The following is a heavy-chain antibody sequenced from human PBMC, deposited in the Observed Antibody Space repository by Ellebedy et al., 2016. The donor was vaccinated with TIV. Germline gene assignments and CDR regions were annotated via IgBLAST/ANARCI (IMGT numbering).Heavy chain of an antibody. D-gene: IGHD3-9*01. CDR2: INDISSHI. V-gene: IGHV3-21*01. CDR1: GFTFSSFA. J-gene: IGHJ4*02. CDR3: ARDPRPYLRYGHYDC. Sequence: GESLKISCAASGFTFSSFAVNWVRQAPGKGLEWVSSINDISSHIYYADSVKGRFTSSRDNAKNLVFLQMNNLRADDTAVYFCARDPRPYLRYGHYDCWGQGTLVTVSS.